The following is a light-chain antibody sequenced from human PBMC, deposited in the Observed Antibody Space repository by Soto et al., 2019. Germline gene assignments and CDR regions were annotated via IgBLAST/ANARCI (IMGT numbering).Light chain of an antibody. CDR1: SSNIGRHT. CDR2: SSD. V-gene: IGLV1-44*01. CDR3: AAWDDILNGHV. J-gene: IGLJ1*01. Sequence: QSVLTQPPSASGTPGQRVTISCSGGSSNIGRHTVNWYQQLPGTAPKLLIQSSDKRPSGVPDRFSGSTSGTSGSLAISGLQSEDEADYYCAAWDDILNGHVFGTGTKLTVL.